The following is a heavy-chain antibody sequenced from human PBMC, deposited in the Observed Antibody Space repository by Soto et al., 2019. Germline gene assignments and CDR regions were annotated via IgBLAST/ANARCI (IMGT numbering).Heavy chain of an antibody. V-gene: IGHV3-23*01. D-gene: IGHD3-9*01. CDR3: ARYLAEPRDSWSDS. J-gene: IGHJ5*01. CDR2: FSSTGFCT. Sequence: GGSLRLSCVASGFTFSSYSLTWVRQAPGRGLEWVSAFSSTGFCTYYADSVKGRFTISRDNSRNTLYLQMSSLRVEDTAVYYCARYLAEPRDSWSDSWGQGTLVTVSS. CDR1: GFTFSSYS.